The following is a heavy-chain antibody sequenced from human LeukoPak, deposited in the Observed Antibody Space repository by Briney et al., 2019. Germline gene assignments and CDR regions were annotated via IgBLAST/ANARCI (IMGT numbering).Heavy chain of an antibody. Sequence: GGSLRLSCAASGFTFSSYSMNWVRQAPGKGLEWVSSISSSSSYIYYADSVKGRFTISRDNAKNSLYLQMNSLRAEDTAVYYCARGQSSSWYVSFDYWGQGTLVTVSS. V-gene: IGHV3-21*01. CDR1: GFTFSSYS. J-gene: IGHJ4*02. CDR2: ISSSSSYI. D-gene: IGHD6-13*01. CDR3: ARGQSSSWYVSFDY.